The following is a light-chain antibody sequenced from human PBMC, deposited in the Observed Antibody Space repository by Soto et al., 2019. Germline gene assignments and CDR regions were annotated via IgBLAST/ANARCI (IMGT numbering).Light chain of an antibody. CDR2: GAS. V-gene: IGKV3-15*01. Sequence: VVTRSTATLCVAPGKSVDLAGRASQFVSTNLAWYQQRRGQALRLLIYGASTRAIGVPARFSGSGYATEFTLPSSRLQSEDFAAYYWQQYNDRPRTFGQGTKVDI. CDR1: QFVSTN. CDR3: QQYNDRPRT. J-gene: IGKJ1*01.